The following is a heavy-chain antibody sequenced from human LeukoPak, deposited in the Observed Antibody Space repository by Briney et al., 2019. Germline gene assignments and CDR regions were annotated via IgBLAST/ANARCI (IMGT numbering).Heavy chain of an antibody. CDR3: AKGDTYYDLLTCFDF. V-gene: IGHV3-23*01. CDR1: GFDFSSYG. Sequence: GGSLRLSCAASGFDFSSYGMSWVRQSPEKGLEWVSTFSASSTITYCADSVRGRFTISRDNSKNTLYLQMNSLRDEDTAVYYCAKGDTYYDLLTCFDFWGPGTLVTVSS. CDR2: FSASSTIT. D-gene: IGHD3-9*01. J-gene: IGHJ4*02.